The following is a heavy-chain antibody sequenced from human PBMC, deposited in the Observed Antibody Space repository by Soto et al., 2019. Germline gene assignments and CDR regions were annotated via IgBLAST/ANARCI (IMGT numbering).Heavy chain of an antibody. V-gene: IGHV1-8*01. CDR2: MNPNSGNT. CDR3: ARGRVDWLDY. J-gene: IGHJ4*02. CDR1: GYTFTSYD. Sequence: QVQLVQSGAEVKKPGASVKVSCKASGYTFTSYDINWVRQATGQGLEWMGWMNPNSGNTGYAQKSXXRVTMTRNTHISTAYMELSSLRSEATAVYDGARGRVDWLDYWGQGTRVTVSS. D-gene: IGHD3-9*01.